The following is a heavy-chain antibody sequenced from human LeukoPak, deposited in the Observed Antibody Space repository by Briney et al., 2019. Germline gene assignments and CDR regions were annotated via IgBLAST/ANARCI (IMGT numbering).Heavy chain of an antibody. CDR1: GGSTSNSTYY. Sequence: KSSETLSLTCTVPGGSTSNSTYYWGWIRQPPGKGLEWIGTISDSGNTYSSPSLRSRVTISVGTSKNQFSLRLTSVTAADTAVYYCARQGDGGRAYDHWGQGTLVTVSS. V-gene: IGHV4-39*01. J-gene: IGHJ4*02. CDR3: ARQGDGGRAYDH. CDR2: ISDSGNT. D-gene: IGHD4-23*01.